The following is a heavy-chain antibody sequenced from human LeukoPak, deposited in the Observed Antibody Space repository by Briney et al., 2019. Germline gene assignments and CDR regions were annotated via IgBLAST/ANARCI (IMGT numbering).Heavy chain of an antibody. CDR3: ARGGDSSGSYYYYGMDV. CDR1: GYTFTSHG. D-gene: IGHD3-22*01. V-gene: IGHV1-18*01. CDR2: ISAYNGNT. Sequence: ASVKVSCKASGYTFTSHGISWVRQAPGQGLEWMGWISAYNGNTNYAQKLQGRVTMTTDTSTTTAHMELRSLRSDDTAVYYCARGGDSSGSYYYYGMDVWGQGTTVTVSS. J-gene: IGHJ6*02.